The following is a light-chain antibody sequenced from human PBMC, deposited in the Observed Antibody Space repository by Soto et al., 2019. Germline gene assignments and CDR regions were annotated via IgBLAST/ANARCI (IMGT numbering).Light chain of an antibody. Sequence: DIQMTQSPSSLSASVGDRVTITCRASQGIRHDLGWYQQKQGKAPKRLIYTVSSLQSGVPPWFSGRGSGTAFTLTSGSLQPEDFATYYCLENNSYRVPFGQGTKVDIK. J-gene: IGKJ1*01. CDR3: LENNSYRVP. CDR1: QGIRHD. CDR2: TVS. V-gene: IGKV1-17*01.